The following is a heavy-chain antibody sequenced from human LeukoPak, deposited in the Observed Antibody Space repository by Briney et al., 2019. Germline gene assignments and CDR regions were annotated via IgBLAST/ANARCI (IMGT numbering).Heavy chain of an antibody. CDR3: ASRDDSGPY. V-gene: IGHV4/OR15-8*01. Sequence: SATLSLTCVVSGGSIYSPNWWTWVRQPPGKGLEWIGEVSHTGRANYHPSLQSRVTISLDESKNHFSLRVTSMTAADTAVYYCASRDDSGPYWGQGTLVTVSS. J-gene: IGHJ4*02. CDR2: VSHTGRA. CDR1: GGSIYSPNW. D-gene: IGHD4-17*01.